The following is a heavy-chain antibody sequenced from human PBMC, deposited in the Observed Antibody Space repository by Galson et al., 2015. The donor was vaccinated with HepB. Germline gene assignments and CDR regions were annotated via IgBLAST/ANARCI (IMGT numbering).Heavy chain of an antibody. Sequence: SLRLSCAASGLTFSSYAMHWVRQAPGKGLEWVAVISDNGINKYHADSVKGRFTISRDDSKNMVYLQMNSLRQEDTAVYYCARGRRYYGSGTYYRGNWFDPWGQGTLVTVSS. V-gene: IGHV3-30-3*01. D-gene: IGHD3-10*01. J-gene: IGHJ5*02. CDR3: ARGRRYYGSGTYYRGNWFDP. CDR2: ISDNGINK. CDR1: GLTFSSYA.